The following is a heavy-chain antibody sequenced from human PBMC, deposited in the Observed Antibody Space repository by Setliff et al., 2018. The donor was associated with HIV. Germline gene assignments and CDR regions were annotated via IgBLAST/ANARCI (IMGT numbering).Heavy chain of an antibody. V-gene: IGHV3-20*04. CDR2: ITSNGGRT. J-gene: IGHJ6*03. D-gene: IGHD5-18*01. CDR3: LRGSIQVPGLDHMDV. Sequence: LRLSCAASGFTFNNNGMSWVRQAPGKGLEWVSGITSNGGRTGYAGSVKGRFAISRESAKNSLYLQMSNLRPEDTGVYYCLRGSIQVPGLDHMDVCGKGTTVTVSS. CDR1: GFTFNNNG.